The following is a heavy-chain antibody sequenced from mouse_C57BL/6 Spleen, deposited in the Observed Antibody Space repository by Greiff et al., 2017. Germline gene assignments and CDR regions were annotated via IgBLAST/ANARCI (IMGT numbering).Heavy chain of an antibody. Sequence: EVQVVESGGGLVKPGGSLKLSCAASGFTFSDYGMHWVRQAPEKGLEWVAYISSGSSTIYYADTVKGRFTISRDNAKNTLFLQMTSLRSEDTAMYYCARNYYGRGYYFDYWGQGTTLTVSS. D-gene: IGHD1-1*01. V-gene: IGHV5-17*01. CDR2: ISSGSSTI. J-gene: IGHJ2*01. CDR3: ARNYYGRGYYFDY. CDR1: GFTFSDYG.